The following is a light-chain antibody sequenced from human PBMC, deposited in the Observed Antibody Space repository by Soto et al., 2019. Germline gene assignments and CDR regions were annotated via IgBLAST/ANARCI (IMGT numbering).Light chain of an antibody. CDR3: CSYAGSSSFRVL. CDR2: DVT. V-gene: IGLV2-11*01. CDR1: NSDVGTYNY. J-gene: IGLJ2*01. Sequence: QSPLTQPRSVSGSPGQSVTISCTGTNSDVGTYNYVSWYQQHPGKAPKLIIYDVTKRPSGVPDRFSGSKSGNTASLIISGLQAADEAEYYCCCCSYAGSSSFRVLFGGGTKLTVL.